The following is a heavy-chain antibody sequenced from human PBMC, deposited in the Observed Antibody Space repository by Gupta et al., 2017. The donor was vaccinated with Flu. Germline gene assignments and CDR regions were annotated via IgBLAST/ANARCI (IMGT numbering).Heavy chain of an antibody. D-gene: IGHD3-3*01. V-gene: IGHV4-31*03. CDR1: GGSLSSGGYY. Sequence: QVQLQESGPGLVKPSQTLSLPSTFSGGSLSSGGYYWSWIRQHPGKGLEWIGYIYYSGSTYYNPSLKSRVTVSLDTSKNQFSLKLSSVTAADTAVYYCARVEGRVAHRFDYWGQGTLVTVSS. CDR2: IYYSGST. CDR3: ARVEGRVAHRFDY. J-gene: IGHJ4*02.